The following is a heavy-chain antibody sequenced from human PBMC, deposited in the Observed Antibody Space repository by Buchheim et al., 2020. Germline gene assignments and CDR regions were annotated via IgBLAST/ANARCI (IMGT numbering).Heavy chain of an antibody. CDR1: GGSFSAYY. D-gene: IGHD2-15*01. V-gene: IGHV4-34*01. CDR3: AGGDCSGGSCYSLTAKMKKKKWLDP. J-gene: IGHJ5*02. CDR2: INHSGST. Sequence: QVQLQQWGAGLLKPSETLSLTCAVYGGSFSAYYWSWIRQPPGKGLEWIGEINHSGSTNYNPSLKSRVTISVDTSKNQFSLKVSSVTAADTAVYYCAGGDCSGGSCYSLTAKMKKKKWLDPWGQGTL.